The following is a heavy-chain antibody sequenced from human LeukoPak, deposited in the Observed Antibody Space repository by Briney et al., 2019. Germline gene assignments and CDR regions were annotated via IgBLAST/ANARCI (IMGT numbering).Heavy chain of an antibody. V-gene: IGHV4-39*07. D-gene: IGHD3-22*01. CDR1: GGSISSSSYY. Sequence: PSETLSLTCTVSGGSISSSSYYWGWIRQPPGKGLEWIGSIYYSGSTYYNPSLKSQVTISVDTSKNQFSLKLSSVTAADTAVYYCARGPLYDSSGYYDGTTFDYWGQGTLVTVSS. CDR3: ARGPLYDSSGYYDGTTFDY. J-gene: IGHJ4*02. CDR2: IYYSGST.